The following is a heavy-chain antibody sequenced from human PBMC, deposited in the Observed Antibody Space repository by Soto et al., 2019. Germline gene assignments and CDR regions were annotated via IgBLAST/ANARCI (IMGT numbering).Heavy chain of an antibody. V-gene: IGHV3-21*01. CDR2: ISSSSSYI. J-gene: IGHJ6*02. Sequence: GGSLRLSCAASGFTFSSYSMNWVRQAPGKGLEWVSSISSSSSYIYYADSVKGRFTISRDNAKNSLYLQMNSLRAEDTAVYYCARAGITGSEVPLQYYYYGMDVWGQGTTVTVSS. D-gene: IGHD1-20*01. CDR3: ARAGITGSEVPLQYYYYGMDV. CDR1: GFTFSSYS.